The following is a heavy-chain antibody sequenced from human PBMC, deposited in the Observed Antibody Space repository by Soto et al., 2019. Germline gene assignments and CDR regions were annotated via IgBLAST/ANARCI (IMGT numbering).Heavy chain of an antibody. D-gene: IGHD1-26*01. CDR3: GHSRGSPQYYYYYSLDV. CDR2: IYWDGDK. V-gene: IGHV2-5*02. CDR1: GFSLSTSAVG. J-gene: IGHJ6*02. Sequence: QITLKESSPALVKPTQTLTLTCSFSGFSLSTSAVGVGWIRQPPGKALERLALIYWDGDKRYSPSLKSRLTITKDTSKNQVVLTMTNMDPVDTATYCCGHSRGSPQYYYYYSLDVWGQGTTVTVSS.